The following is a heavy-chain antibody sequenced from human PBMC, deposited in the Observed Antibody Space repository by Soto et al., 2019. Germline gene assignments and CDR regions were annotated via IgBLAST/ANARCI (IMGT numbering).Heavy chain of an antibody. D-gene: IGHD1-26*01. CDR1: GFTYSSYV. CDR3: ANREPLLGWAFDH. Sequence: EVQLLESGGGLVQPGGSLRLSCAASGFTYSSYVMIWVRQAPGKGLEWVSAITGSGSSTYYADSVKGRVTISRDKSKNTLYLQMNSLRAEDSAVYYCANREPLLGWAFDHWGQGTLVTVSS. CDR2: ITGSGSST. J-gene: IGHJ4*02. V-gene: IGHV3-23*01.